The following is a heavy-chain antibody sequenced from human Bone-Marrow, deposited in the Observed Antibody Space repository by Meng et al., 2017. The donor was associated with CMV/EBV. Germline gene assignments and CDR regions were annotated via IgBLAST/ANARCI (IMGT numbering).Heavy chain of an antibody. CDR3: ARELGCSSTSCLNYYYYGMDV. CDR1: GFTFSSYW. Sequence: GESLKISCAASGFTFSSYWMHWVRQAPGKGLVWVSRINSDGSSTSYADSVKGRFTISRDNAKNTLYLQMNSLRAEDTAVYYCARELGCSSTSCLNYYYYGMDVWGQGTTVTVSS. V-gene: IGHV3-74*01. J-gene: IGHJ6*02. D-gene: IGHD2-2*01. CDR2: INSDGSST.